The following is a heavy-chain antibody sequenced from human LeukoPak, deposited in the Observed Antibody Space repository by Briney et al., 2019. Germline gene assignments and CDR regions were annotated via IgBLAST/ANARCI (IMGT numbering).Heavy chain of an antibody. V-gene: IGHV4-39*07. CDR3: ARVPVDSSSWYSRDY. D-gene: IGHD6-13*01. CDR1: GGSIGSSDSF. J-gene: IGHJ4*02. CDR2: IYYSGTT. Sequence: PSETLSLTCSVSGGSIGSSDSFWGWIRQPPGKGLEWIGSIYYSGTTYYNPSLKSRLTISVDTSKNHFSLKLTSVTAADTAVYYCARVPVDSSSWYSRDYWGQGTLVTVSS.